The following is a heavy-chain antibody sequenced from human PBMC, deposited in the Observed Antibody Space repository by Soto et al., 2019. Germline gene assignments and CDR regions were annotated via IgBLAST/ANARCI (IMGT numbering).Heavy chain of an antibody. CDR1: GGSISSGGYY. D-gene: IGHD6-13*01. CDR3: ARDHGISWLAY. CDR2: IYYSGST. J-gene: IGHJ4*02. Sequence: QVQLQESGPGLVKPSQTLSLTCTVSGGSISSGGYYWSWIRQQPGKGLEWIGYIYYSGSTYYNPSLKRRVTISVDTTKKQFSLKLRPLTTADTAVYYCARDHGISWLAYWGKVTLDPVSS. V-gene: IGHV4-31*03.